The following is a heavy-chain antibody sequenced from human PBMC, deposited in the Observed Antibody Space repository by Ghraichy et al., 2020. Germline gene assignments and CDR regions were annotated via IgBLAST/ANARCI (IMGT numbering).Heavy chain of an antibody. CDR2: ISSTSSYI. J-gene: IGHJ4*02. CDR3: ARSVTFFGVATYYFDF. D-gene: IGHD3-3*01. V-gene: IGHV3-21*01. CDR1: GFTFSSYS. Sequence: GGSLRLSCAASGFTFSSYSMSWVRQAPGKGLEWVSFISSTSSYIYYADSMKGRFTISRDNGKNSLYLQMNSLRAEDAAVYYCARSVTFFGVATYYFDFWGLGTLVTVSS.